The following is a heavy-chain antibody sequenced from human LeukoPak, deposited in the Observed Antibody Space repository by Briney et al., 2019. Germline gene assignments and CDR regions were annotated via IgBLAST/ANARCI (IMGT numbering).Heavy chain of an antibody. CDR3: VRRGDYSKLYYYGMDV. CDR1: GFTFSNFG. J-gene: IGHJ6*02. CDR2: ITSGVGIT. D-gene: IGHD4-11*01. V-gene: IGHV3-23*01. Sequence: GGSLRLSCAASGFTFSNFGMNWVRQAPGKGLEWVSIITSGVGITYYADSVKGRFTISRDNSENTLYLQMNSLRAEDTAVYYCVRRGDYSKLYYYGMDVWGQGTTVTVSS.